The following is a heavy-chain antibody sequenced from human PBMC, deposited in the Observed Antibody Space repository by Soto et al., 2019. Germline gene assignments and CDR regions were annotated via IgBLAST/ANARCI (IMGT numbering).Heavy chain of an antibody. J-gene: IGHJ5*02. V-gene: IGHV4-59*01. CDR3: ARVYYYDSSGYPGNWFDP. CDR2: IYYSGST. D-gene: IGHD3-22*01. CDR1: GGSISSYY. Sequence: SETLSLTCTVSGGSISSYYWSWIRQPPGKGLEWIGYIYYSGSTNYNPSLKSRVTISVDTSKNQFSLKLSSVTAADTAVYYCARVYYYDSSGYPGNWFDPWGQGTLVTVSS.